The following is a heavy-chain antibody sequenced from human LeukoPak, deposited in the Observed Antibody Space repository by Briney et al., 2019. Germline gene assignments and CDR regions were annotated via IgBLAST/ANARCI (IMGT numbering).Heavy chain of an antibody. CDR3: ARERTRGCNGDICLDGFDI. Sequence: SVKVSCKASGGTFSSYAISWVRQAPGQGLEWMGGIIPIFGTANYAQKFQGRVTITADESTSTAYMELSSLRSEDTAVYYCARERTRGCNGDICLDGFDIWGRGTKVTVSS. V-gene: IGHV1-69*13. CDR2: IIPIFGTA. J-gene: IGHJ3*02. CDR1: GGTFSSYA. D-gene: IGHD2-15*01.